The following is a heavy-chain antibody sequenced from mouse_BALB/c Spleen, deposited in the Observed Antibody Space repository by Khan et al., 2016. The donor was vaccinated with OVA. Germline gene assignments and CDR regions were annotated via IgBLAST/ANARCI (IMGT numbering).Heavy chain of an antibody. Sequence: EVQLKQSGAEFVKPGASVKLSCTASGFNIKDTYMHWVKQRPAQGLEWIGRIDPANGYTKYDPKFQGKATITADTSSNTAYLHLNSLTSEDTAVYYCARITYYDVSYWGQGTLVTVSA. D-gene: IGHD2-4*01. CDR3: ARITYYDVSY. CDR2: IDPANGYT. V-gene: IGHV14-3*02. CDR1: GFNIKDTY. J-gene: IGHJ3*01.